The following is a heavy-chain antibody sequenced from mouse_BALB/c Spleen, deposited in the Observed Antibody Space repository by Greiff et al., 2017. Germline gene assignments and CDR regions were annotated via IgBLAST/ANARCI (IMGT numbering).Heavy chain of an antibody. CDR3: ARDKMITFAY. D-gene: IGHD2-4*01. CDR2: ISYDGSN. Sequence: EVHLVESGPGLVKPSQSLSLTCSVTGYSITSGYYWNWIRQFPGNKLEWMGYISYDGSNNYNPSLKNRISITRDTSKNQFFLKLNSVTTEDTATYYCARDKMITFAYWGQGTLVTVSA. V-gene: IGHV3-6*02. J-gene: IGHJ3*01. CDR1: GYSITSGYY.